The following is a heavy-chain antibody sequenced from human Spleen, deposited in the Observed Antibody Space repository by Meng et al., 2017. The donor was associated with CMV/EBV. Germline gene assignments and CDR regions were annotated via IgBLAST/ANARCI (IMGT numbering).Heavy chain of an antibody. CDR1: GYTVTGYY. D-gene: IGHD3-22*01. CDR3: AREAYYDSSGLFDY. J-gene: IGHJ4*02. Sequence: SGYTVTGYYMHWVRQAPGQGLEWMGWINPNSGGTNYAQKFQGRVTMTRDTSISTAYMELSRLRSDDTAVYYCAREAYYDSSGLFDYWGQGTLVTVSS. V-gene: IGHV1-2*02. CDR2: INPNSGGT.